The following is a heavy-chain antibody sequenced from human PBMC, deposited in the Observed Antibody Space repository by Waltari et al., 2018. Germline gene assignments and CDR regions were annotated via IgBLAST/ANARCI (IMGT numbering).Heavy chain of an antibody. CDR3: AKEHSSSWYGDY. CDR1: GFTFSSYG. CDR2: IRYDGSNK. D-gene: IGHD6-13*01. J-gene: IGHJ4*02. Sequence: QVQLVESGGGVVQPGGSLRLSCAASGFTFSSYGMHWVRQAPGKGLEWVEFIRYDGSNKYYADSVKGRFTISRDNSKNTLYLQMNSLRAEDTAVYYCAKEHSSSWYGDYWGQGTLVTVSS. V-gene: IGHV3-30*02.